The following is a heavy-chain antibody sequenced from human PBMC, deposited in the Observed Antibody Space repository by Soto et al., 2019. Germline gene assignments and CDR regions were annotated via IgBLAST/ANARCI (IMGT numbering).Heavy chain of an antibody. CDR1: GFSLSDYW. V-gene: IGHV3-74*03. J-gene: IGHJ4*01. Sequence: GGSLRLSCAASGFSLSDYWMHWVRQVPGKGLLWVSRISVDGRDTTYADSVKGRFTISRDNAKNTLYLQMDSLRAEDTAVYYCIRAPEQRPIDFCGHGRLVTVSS. D-gene: IGHD6-19*01. CDR2: ISVDGRDT. CDR3: IRAPEQRPIDF.